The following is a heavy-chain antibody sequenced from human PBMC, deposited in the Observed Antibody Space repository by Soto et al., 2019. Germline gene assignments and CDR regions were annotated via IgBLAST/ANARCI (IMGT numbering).Heavy chain of an antibody. V-gene: IGHV1-18*01. Sequence: ASVKVSCKASGYTFATYGFSWVRQAPGQGLEWMGWISASNGNTNYAQKLRGRVTMTTDTSTSTAYMELRSLRSDDTAVFYCAMSGRSWNLREFDYWGQGXLVTVYS. CDR1: GYTFATYG. J-gene: IGHJ4*02. D-gene: IGHD6-13*01. CDR3: AMSGRSWNLREFDY. CDR2: ISASNGNT.